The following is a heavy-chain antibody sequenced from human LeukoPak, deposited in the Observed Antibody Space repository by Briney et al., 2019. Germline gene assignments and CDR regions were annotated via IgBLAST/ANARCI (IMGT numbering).Heavy chain of an antibody. D-gene: IGHD4-23*01. CDR1: GGSISSYY. CDR2: IYYSGST. Sequence: PSETLSLTCTVSGGSISSYYWSWIQQPPGKGLEWIGYIYYSGSTNYNPSLKSRVTISVDTSKNQFSLKLSSVTAADTAVYYCARQYGGRDPDYYYYYYMDVWGKGTTVTVSS. J-gene: IGHJ6*03. V-gene: IGHV4-59*01. CDR3: ARQYGGRDPDYYYYYYMDV.